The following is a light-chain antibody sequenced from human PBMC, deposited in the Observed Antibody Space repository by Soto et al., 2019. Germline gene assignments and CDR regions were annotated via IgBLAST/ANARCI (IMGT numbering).Light chain of an antibody. CDR1: QSISRY. V-gene: IGKV3-20*01. Sequence: IVLTQSPGTLSLSPGERTTFSCRASQSISRYLAWYQQKPGQAPRLLIYDASSRASGIPDRFSGSGSGTDFTLTISRLETEDFAVFYCQQYGTSEIIFGQGTRLEIK. CDR2: DAS. J-gene: IGKJ5*01. CDR3: QQYGTSEII.